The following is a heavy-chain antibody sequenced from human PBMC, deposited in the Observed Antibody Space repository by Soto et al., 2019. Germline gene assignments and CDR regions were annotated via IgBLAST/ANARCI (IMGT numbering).Heavy chain of an antibody. CDR3: ARGEQYSGRIFDY. J-gene: IGHJ4*01. CDR1: GDSVSSNSAG. Sequence: SQTLSLTCAITGDSVSSNSAGCSWVRQSPSRGLEWLGRTYYRSKWYYEYAVSVRGRITINPDTSKNQYSLQLNSVTPEDTAVYFCARGEQYSGRIFDYWGHGTLVTVSS. CDR2: TYYRSKWYY. V-gene: IGHV6-1*01. D-gene: IGHD1-26*01.